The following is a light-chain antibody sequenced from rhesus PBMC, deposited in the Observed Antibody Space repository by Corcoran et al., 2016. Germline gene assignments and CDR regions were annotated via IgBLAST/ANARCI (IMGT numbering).Light chain of an antibody. CDR1: ISDIGRSNY. V-gene: IGLV2-11*01. CDR3: SSYAASNPFI. CDR2: KVN. J-gene: IGLJ1*01. Sequence: QSAPIQSPSVSGALGQAVTISCTGTISDIGRSNYVSWYRQQPGTTTKLMMYKVNVRPSGVSDRFSGSKSGNTASLTIAGLQAEDEADYYCSSYAASNPFIFGAGTRHTVL.